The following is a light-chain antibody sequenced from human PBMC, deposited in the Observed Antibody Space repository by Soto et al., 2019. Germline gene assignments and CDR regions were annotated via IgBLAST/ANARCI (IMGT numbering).Light chain of an antibody. Sequence: DIQMTQSPSSVSASLGDRVTITCRASQGIGVYLAWFQQKPGNVPKLLIYAASTLQSGVPSRFSGSGSGTDFTLTISSLQPEDVTTYYCQKYNSAPLTFGGRTKLEIK. CDR3: QKYNSAPLT. V-gene: IGKV1-27*01. J-gene: IGKJ4*01. CDR1: QGIGVY. CDR2: AAS.